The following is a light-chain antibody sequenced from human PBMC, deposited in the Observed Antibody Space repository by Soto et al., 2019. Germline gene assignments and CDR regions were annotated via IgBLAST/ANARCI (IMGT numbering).Light chain of an antibody. CDR3: QSYAYSVGGSYG. V-gene: IGLV1-40*01. CDR2: GDT. J-gene: IGLJ1*01. Sequence: QSVLTQPPSVSGAPGHRVTISCTGSSSDIGAGFDVHWYQQLPGKAPRLLIYGDTYRPSGVPDRFSDSRSGTSASLAITRLQVEDEAEYYCQSYAYSVGGSYGFGTGTKLTVL. CDR1: SSDIGAGFD.